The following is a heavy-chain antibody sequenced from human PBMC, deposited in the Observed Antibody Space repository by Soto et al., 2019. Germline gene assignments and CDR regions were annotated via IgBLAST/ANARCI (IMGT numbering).Heavy chain of an antibody. CDR1: GFTFSSYA. D-gene: IGHD3-3*01. V-gene: IGHV3-30-3*01. J-gene: IGHJ4*02. Sequence: QVQLVESGGGVVQPGRSLRLSCAASGFTFSSYAMHWVRQAPGKGLEWVAVISYDGSNKYYADSVKGRFTISRDNSKNTLYLHMNSLRAEDTAVYYCARDQYYDFWSGYYEIDYWGQGTLVTVSS. CDR3: ARDQYYDFWSGYYEIDY. CDR2: ISYDGSNK.